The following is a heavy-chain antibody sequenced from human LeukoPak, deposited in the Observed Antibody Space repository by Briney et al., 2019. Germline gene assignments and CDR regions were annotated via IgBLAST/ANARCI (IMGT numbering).Heavy chain of an antibody. D-gene: IGHD2-15*01. V-gene: IGHV3-23*01. Sequence: GGSLRLFCVASGFTFNSYAMYWVRRAPGKGLEWISGIFGSGGSEHYADSVKGRFTISRDNSNNTVYLQLDSLRVEDTAVYYCGKTTVGYSSGRYPGWPVDYWGQGALVTVSS. CDR1: GFTFNSYA. CDR2: IFGSGGSE. J-gene: IGHJ4*02. CDR3: GKTTVGYSSGRYPGWPVDY.